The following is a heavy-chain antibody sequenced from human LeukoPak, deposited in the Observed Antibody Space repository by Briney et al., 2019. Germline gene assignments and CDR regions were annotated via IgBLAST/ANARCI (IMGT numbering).Heavy chain of an antibody. CDR2: ISSSSDYT. CDR1: GFTFSDYY. J-gene: IGHJ5*02. D-gene: IGHD6-13*01. V-gene: IGHV3-11*06. Sequence: PGGSLRLSCAASGFTFSDYYMSWIRQAPGKGLEWVSYISSSSDYTNYADSVRGRFTISRDNAKNSLYLQMNGLRAEDTAVYYCARPPYSSSWDPGWFDPWGQGTLITVSS. CDR3: ARPPYSSSWDPGWFDP.